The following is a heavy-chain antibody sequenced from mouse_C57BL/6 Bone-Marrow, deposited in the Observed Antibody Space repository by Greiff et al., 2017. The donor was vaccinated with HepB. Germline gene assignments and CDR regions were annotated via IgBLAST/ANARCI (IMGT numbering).Heavy chain of an antibody. J-gene: IGHJ4*01. CDR2: ISGGGGNT. CDR3: TRHILWLRVYAMDY. V-gene: IGHV5-9*01. D-gene: IGHD2-2*01. CDR1: GFTFSSYT. Sequence: EVKLVESGGGLVKPGGSLKLSCAASGFTFSSYTMSWVRQTPEKRLEWVATISGGGGNTYYPDSVKGRFTIYRDNAKNTLYLQMSSLRYEDTALYYCTRHILWLRVYAMDYWGQGTSVTVSS.